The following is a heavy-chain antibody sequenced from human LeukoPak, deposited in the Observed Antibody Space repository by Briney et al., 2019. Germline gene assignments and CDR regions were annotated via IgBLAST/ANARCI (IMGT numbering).Heavy chain of an antibody. CDR2: LYSDGTT. D-gene: IGHD1-1*01. CDR1: GFTVSTNY. Sequence: GGSLRLSCVASGFTVSTNYMTWVRQAPGKGLEWLSVLYSDGTTYYLDSVKGRFTISRDDSMNTMYLQMNSLRVEDTAVYYYAGGLAGTSSADYFDSWGQGTLVTVSS. CDR3: AGGLAGTSSADYFDS. J-gene: IGHJ4*02. V-gene: IGHV3-53*01.